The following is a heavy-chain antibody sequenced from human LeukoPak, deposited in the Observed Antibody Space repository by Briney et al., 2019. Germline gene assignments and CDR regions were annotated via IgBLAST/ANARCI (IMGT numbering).Heavy chain of an antibody. J-gene: IGHJ3*02. CDR2: ISWNSDNR. Sequence: PGRSLRLSCAASGFTFDDYAMHWVRQAPGKGLEWVSGISWNSDNRGYADSVKGRFTISRDNAKNSLYLQMNSLRAEDTAVYYCARDSLPTYYDFWSPRSGAFDIWGQGTMVTVSS. V-gene: IGHV3-9*01. D-gene: IGHD3-3*01. CDR3: ARDSLPTYYDFWSPRSGAFDI. CDR1: GFTFDDYA.